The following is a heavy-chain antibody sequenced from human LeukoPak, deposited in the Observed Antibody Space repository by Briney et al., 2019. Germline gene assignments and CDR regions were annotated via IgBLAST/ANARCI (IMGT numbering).Heavy chain of an antibody. CDR2: IYYSGST. CDR3: ARWSWYVIDY. D-gene: IGHD6-13*01. J-gene: IGHJ4*02. V-gene: IGHV4-59*01. Sequence: SETLSLTCTVSGGSISSYYWSWIRQPPGKGLEWIGYIYYSGSTNYNPSLKSRVTISVDTSKNQFSLKLSSVTAADTAVYYCARWSWYVIDYWGQGTLVTVSS. CDR1: GGSISSYY.